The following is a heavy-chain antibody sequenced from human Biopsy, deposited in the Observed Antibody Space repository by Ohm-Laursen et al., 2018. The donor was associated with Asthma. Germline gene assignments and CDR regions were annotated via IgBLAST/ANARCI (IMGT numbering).Heavy chain of an antibody. J-gene: IGHJ2*01. V-gene: IGHV4-39*02. CDR1: GDAMSTSGSY. CDR3: ARAVSSSSYWYFGL. D-gene: IGHD6-6*01. Sequence: SDTLSLTCIVSGDAMSTSGSYWGWIRQSPGKGLEWIGSIYYSGRTYYSPSLESRVTISADTSKNHFSLKVTSVTAADTAVYYCARAVSSSSYWYFGLWGRGDLVTVSS. CDR2: IYYSGRT.